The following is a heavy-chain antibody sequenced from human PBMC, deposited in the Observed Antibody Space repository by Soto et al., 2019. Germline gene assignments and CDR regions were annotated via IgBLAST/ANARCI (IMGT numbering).Heavy chain of an antibody. D-gene: IGHD3-16*01. V-gene: IGHV1-2*04. J-gene: IGHJ4*02. Sequence: TSVKVSCKASGYTFTGYYMHWVRQAPGQGLEWMGWINPNSGGTNYAQKFQGWVTMTGDTSISTAYMELSRLRSDDTAVYYCARVRGFRFGSWYYFDYWGQGTLVTVSS. CDR3: ARVRGFRFGSWYYFDY. CDR1: GYTFTGYY. CDR2: INPNSGGT.